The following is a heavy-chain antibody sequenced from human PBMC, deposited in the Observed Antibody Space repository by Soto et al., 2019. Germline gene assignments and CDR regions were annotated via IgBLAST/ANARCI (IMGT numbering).Heavy chain of an antibody. Sequence: PSEALSLTCTVSGGSISSYYWGWIPQPPGKGLEWIGYIYYSGSTNYNPSLKSRVTISVDTSKNQFSLKLSSVTAADTAVYYCARRYGYSFDYWGQGTLVTVSS. CDR1: GGSISSYY. J-gene: IGHJ4*02. V-gene: IGHV4-59*08. D-gene: IGHD1-1*01. CDR2: IYYSGST. CDR3: ARRYGYSFDY.